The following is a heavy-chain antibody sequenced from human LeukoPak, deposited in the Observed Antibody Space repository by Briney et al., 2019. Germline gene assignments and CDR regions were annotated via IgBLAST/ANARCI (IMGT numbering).Heavy chain of an antibody. D-gene: IGHD6-19*01. J-gene: IGHJ3*02. Sequence: VASVKVSCKASGYTFTSYDINWVRQATGQGLEWMGWMNPNSGNTGYAQKFQGRVTMTRDTSISTAYMELSRLRSDDTAVYYCARDLVKAGTLIAVAGTRGAFDIWGQGTMVTVSS. CDR3: ARDLVKAGTLIAVAGTRGAFDI. V-gene: IGHV1-8*01. CDR1: GYTFTSYD. CDR2: MNPNSGNT.